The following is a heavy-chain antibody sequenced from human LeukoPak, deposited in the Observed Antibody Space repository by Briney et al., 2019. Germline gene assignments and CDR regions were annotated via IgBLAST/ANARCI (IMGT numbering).Heavy chain of an antibody. V-gene: IGHV3-9*01. CDR3: AKDMMVTSGDAFDI. CDR2: ISWNSGSI. CDR1: GFTFDDYA. J-gene: IGHJ3*02. Sequence: PGRSLRLSCAASGFTFDDYAMHWVRQAPGKGLEWVSGISWNSGSIGYADSVKGRFTISRDNAKNSLYLQMNSLRAEDTALYYCAKDMMVTSGDAFDIWGQGTMVTVSS. D-gene: IGHD2-21*02.